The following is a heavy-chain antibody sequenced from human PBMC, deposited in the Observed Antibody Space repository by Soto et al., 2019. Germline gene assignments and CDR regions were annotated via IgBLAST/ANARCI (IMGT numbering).Heavy chain of an antibody. J-gene: IGHJ6*02. Sequence: SETLSLTCTVSGDSISSYYWSWIRQPPGKGLEWIGYIYYSGSTNYNPSLKSRVTMTRDTSISTAYMELSRLRSDDTAVYYCARGPIGPDYVWGSYRIYYYGMDVWGQGTTVTVSS. CDR2: IYYSGST. D-gene: IGHD3-16*02. V-gene: IGHV4-59*01. CDR1: GDSISSYY. CDR3: ARGPIGPDYVWGSYRIYYYGMDV.